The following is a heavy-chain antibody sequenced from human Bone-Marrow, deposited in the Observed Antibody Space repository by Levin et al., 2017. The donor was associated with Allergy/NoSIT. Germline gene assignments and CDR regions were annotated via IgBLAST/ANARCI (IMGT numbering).Heavy chain of an antibody. CDR3: AKGGGSGSYYKGHFDY. D-gene: IGHD3-10*01. V-gene: IGHV3-23*01. Sequence: GGSLRLSCAASGFTFSSYAMSWVRQAPGKGLEWVSAISGSGGSTYYADSVKGRFTISRDNSKNTLYLQMNSLRAEDTAVYYCAKGGGSGSYYKGHFDYWGQGTLVTVSS. CDR1: GFTFSSYA. CDR2: ISGSGGST. J-gene: IGHJ4*02.